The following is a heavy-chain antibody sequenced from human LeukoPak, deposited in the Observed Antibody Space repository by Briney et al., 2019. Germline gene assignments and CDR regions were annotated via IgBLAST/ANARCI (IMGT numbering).Heavy chain of an antibody. CDR2: ISRSGSTK. Sequence: PGGSLRLSCAASGFTFSDYNMRWIRQAPGKGLEGVSSISRSGSTKYYADSVKGRFTISSDNAKNLLYLQMNSLRAEDTAVYYCARDLSDFGVKGENWFAPWGQGTLVTVSS. CDR3: ARDLSDFGVKGENWFAP. V-gene: IGHV3-11*04. J-gene: IGHJ5*02. CDR1: GFTFSDYN. D-gene: IGHD3-3*01.